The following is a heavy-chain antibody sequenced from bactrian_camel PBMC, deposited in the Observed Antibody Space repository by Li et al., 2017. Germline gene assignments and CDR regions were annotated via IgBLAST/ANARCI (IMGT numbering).Heavy chain of an antibody. V-gene: IGHV3S53*01. CDR2: IRSDGSK. D-gene: IGHD1*01. Sequence: VQLVESGGGSVKAGGSLRLSCTDPGFISNDCAMDWYRQAAGKQREWISTIRSDGSKSYEDSVKGRLTMSKDKAKDTVYLQMNSPKPEDMAVYYCVRDLSSGDYDYWGQGTQVTV. CDR3: VRDLSSGDYDY. J-gene: IGHJ4*01. CDR1: GFISNDCA.